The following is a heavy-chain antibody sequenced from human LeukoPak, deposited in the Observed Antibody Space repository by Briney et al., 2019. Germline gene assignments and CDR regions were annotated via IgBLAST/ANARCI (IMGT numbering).Heavy chain of an antibody. D-gene: IGHD2-2*01. CDR1: GFTFSSYA. J-gene: IGHJ6*03. Sequence: GSLRLSCAASGFTFSSYAMSWVRQPPGKGLEWIGEINHSGSTNYNPSLKGRVTISVDTSKNQFSLKLSSVTAADTAVYYCARGIVVVPVRSYYYYMDVWGKGTTVTVSS. V-gene: IGHV4-34*01. CDR2: INHSGST. CDR3: ARGIVVVPVRSYYYYMDV.